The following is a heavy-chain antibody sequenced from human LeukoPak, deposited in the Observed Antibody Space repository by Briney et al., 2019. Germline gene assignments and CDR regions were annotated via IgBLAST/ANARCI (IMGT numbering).Heavy chain of an antibody. Sequence: GESLNTPCQGFGYSFTSYWIAWVRQMPGKGLEWRGIIDPGDFETRNSPSFQGQVTISAANSLSTAYLHWTSLKASDTATYYCARRDSATQDLDDGGKGSLVTVSS. CDR3: ARRDSATQDLDD. CDR1: GYSFTSYW. V-gene: IGHV5-51*01. J-gene: IGHJ4*02. D-gene: IGHD2-15*01. CDR2: IDPGDFET.